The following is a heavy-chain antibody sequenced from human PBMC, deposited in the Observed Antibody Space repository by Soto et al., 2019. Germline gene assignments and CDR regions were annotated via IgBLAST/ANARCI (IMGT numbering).Heavy chain of an antibody. CDR3: VREYCSSTSCLNWFDP. J-gene: IGHJ5*02. Sequence: EVPLVESGGGLVQPGGSLRLSCAASGFTFSSYSMNWVRQAPGKGLEWVSYISSSSSTIYYADSVKGRFTISRDNAKNSLYLQMNSLRAEDTAVYYCVREYCSSTSCLNWFDPWGQGTLVTVSS. CDR1: GFTFSSYS. CDR2: ISSSSSTI. V-gene: IGHV3-48*01. D-gene: IGHD2-2*01.